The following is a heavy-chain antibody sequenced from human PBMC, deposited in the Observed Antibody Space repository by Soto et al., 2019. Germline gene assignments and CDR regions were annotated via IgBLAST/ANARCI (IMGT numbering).Heavy chain of an antibody. J-gene: IGHJ6*01. CDR1: GLTFYNYD. Sequence: GGSLRLSCAASGLTFYNYDMSWFRQAPGKGLEWVSTIGGSGDRASHADSVKGRFTISRDNSMNTLYLQMNNLRAEDTAVYYFAKDLGFKVLYGLDVWGQGSTVAVTS. CDR2: IGGSGDRA. D-gene: IGHD7-27*01. CDR3: AKDLGFKVLYGLDV. V-gene: IGHV3-23*01.